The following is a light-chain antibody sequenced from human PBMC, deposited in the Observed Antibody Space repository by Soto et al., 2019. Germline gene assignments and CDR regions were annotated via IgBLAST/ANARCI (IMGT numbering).Light chain of an antibody. CDR3: MPGTPWPQT. Sequence: DVVMTQSPLSLPVTLGQPASISCRSSQSLVYSDGNTYLNWFQQRPGQSPRRLIYKVSNRDSGVPDRFSGSGSGTDFTLKISRVEADDVGVYYCMPGTPWPQTFGQGTKVEIK. V-gene: IGKV2-30*01. CDR2: KVS. CDR1: QSLVYSDGNTY. J-gene: IGKJ1*01.